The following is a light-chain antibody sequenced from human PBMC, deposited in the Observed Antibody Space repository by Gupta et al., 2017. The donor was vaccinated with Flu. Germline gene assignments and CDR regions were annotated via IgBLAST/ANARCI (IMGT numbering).Light chain of an antibody. J-gene: IGKJ1*01. CDR2: GAS. CDR1: QTISSSY. Sequence: EIVLTHSPGTLSLSPGKRATLPCRAGQTISSSYLAWYQQKPGQSPRLLIYGASSRATGLPDRFSGSGSGTDFTLTISRLEPEDFAVYYCQQYGSSPQAFGQGTKVEIK. V-gene: IGKV3-20*01. CDR3: QQYGSSPQA.